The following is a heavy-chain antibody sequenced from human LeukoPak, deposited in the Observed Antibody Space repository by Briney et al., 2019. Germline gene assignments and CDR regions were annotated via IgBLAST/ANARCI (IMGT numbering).Heavy chain of an antibody. V-gene: IGHV3-7*03. CDR3: ARGGGLDV. J-gene: IGHJ6*02. Sequence: GGSLRLSCVASGFTFSSSWMSWVRQAPGKGLKWVASINHNGNVNYYVDSVKGRFTISRDNAKNSLYLQMSNLRAEDTAVYFCARGGGLDVWGQGATVTVSS. CDR2: INHNGNVN. D-gene: IGHD3-16*01. CDR1: GFTFSSSW.